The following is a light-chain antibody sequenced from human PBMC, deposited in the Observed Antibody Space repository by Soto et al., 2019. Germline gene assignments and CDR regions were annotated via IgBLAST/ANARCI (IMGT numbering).Light chain of an antibody. Sequence: QPVLTQPPSASGTPGQRVTISCSGSSSNIGSKTVNWYQQLPGTAPKLLIYSNYQRPSGVPDRFSGSKSGTSASLAISGLQSEDEADYYCAAWDASLNGDVFGTGTKLTVL. V-gene: IGLV1-44*01. CDR3: AAWDASLNGDV. CDR2: SNY. J-gene: IGLJ1*01. CDR1: SSNIGSKT.